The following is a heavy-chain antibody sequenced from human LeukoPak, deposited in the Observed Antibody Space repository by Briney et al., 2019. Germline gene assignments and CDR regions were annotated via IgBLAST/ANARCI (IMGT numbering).Heavy chain of an antibody. CDR2: IKSDGSEE. Sequence: GGSLRLSCATSGFIFSSYWMCWVRQAPGKGLEWVANIKSDGSEEYYGDSVKGRFTISRENAKNSLYLQMNSLRVEDTAVYYCARGDLWLGHWGQGSLVTVSS. J-gene: IGHJ4*02. CDR1: GFIFSSYW. D-gene: IGHD3-10*01. V-gene: IGHV3-7*01. CDR3: ARGDLWLGH.